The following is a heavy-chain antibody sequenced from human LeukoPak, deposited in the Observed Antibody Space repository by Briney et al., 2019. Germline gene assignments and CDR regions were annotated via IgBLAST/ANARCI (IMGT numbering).Heavy chain of an antibody. CDR3: ARDSIAAAGTGRIDWFDP. D-gene: IGHD6-13*01. CDR2: ISSSSSYI. J-gene: IGHJ5*02. V-gene: IGHV3-21*01. CDR1: GFTFSSYS. Sequence: PGGSLRLSRAASGFTFSSYSMNWVRQAPGKGLEWVSSISSSSSYIYYADSVKGRFTISRDNAKNSLYLQMNSLRAEDTAVYYCARDSIAAAGTGRIDWFDPWGQGTLVTVSS.